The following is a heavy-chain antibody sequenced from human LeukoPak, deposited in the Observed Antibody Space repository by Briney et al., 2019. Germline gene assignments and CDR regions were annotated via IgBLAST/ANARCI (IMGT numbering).Heavy chain of an antibody. CDR2: INPNSGGT. CDR1: GYTFTGYY. Sequence: ASVTVSCKASGYTFTGYYMHWVRQAPGQGLEWMGRINPNSGGTNYAQKFQGRVTMTRDTSISTGYMELSRLRSDDTAVYYCARGEMATIEDYWGQGTLVTVSS. J-gene: IGHJ4*02. CDR3: ARGEMATIEDY. D-gene: IGHD5-24*01. V-gene: IGHV1-2*06.